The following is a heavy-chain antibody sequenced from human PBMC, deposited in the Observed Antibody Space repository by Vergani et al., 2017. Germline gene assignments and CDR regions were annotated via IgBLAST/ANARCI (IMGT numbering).Heavy chain of an antibody. CDR3: ASVKRIAAAGRYYYYDMDV. CDR2: INHSGST. J-gene: IGHJ6*03. CDR1: GGSFSGYY. V-gene: IGHV4-34*01. Sequence: QVQLQQWGAGLLKPSETLSLTCAVYGGSFSGYYWSWIRQPPGKGLEWIGEINHSGSTNYNPSLKSRVTISVDTSKNQFSLKLSSVTAADTAVYYCASVKRIAAAGRYYYYDMDVWGKGTTVTVSS. D-gene: IGHD6-13*01.